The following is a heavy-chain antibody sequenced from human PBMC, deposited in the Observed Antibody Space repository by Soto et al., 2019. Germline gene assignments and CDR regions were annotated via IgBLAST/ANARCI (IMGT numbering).Heavy chain of an antibody. CDR1: GFTFRSYA. D-gene: IGHD3-22*01. CDR3: AKISGYYADAFDI. CDR2: ISGRGGST. Sequence: EVQLLESGGGLVQPGGSLRLSCAASGFTFRSYAMSCVRQAPVKGLEWVSAISGRGGSTYYADSGKGRFTISRDNSKNTLYLQMNSLRVEDTAVYYCAKISGYYADAFDIWGQETMVTVS. J-gene: IGHJ3*02. V-gene: IGHV3-23*01.